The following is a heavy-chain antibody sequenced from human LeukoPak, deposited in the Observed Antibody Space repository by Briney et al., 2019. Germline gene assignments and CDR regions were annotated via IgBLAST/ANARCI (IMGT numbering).Heavy chain of an antibody. CDR1: GFTFSGYW. J-gene: IGHJ4*02. CDR3: ARDGRSGNFDK. Sequence: TGGSLRLSCAASGFTFSGYWMHWVRQAPGKGLAWVSVIRSDGSITTYADSVKGRFTISRDTAKNTLYLQMNSLGAEDTAVYYCARDGRSGNFDKWGQGTLVSVSS. CDR2: IRSDGSIT. D-gene: IGHD1-26*01. V-gene: IGHV3-74*01.